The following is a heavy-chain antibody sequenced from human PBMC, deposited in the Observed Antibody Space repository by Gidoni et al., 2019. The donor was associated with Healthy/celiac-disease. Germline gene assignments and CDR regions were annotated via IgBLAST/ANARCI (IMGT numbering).Heavy chain of an antibody. CDR2: INSDGSST. V-gene: IGHV3-74*01. D-gene: IGHD2-15*01. J-gene: IGHJ3*02. Sequence: EVQLVESGGGLVQPGGSLRLSCAASGFPFSSYWMHWVRQAPGKGLVWVSRINSDGSSTSYADSVKGRFTISRDNAKNTLYLQMNSLRAEDTAVYYCARAVVVVAATPSAFDIWGQGTMVTVSS. CDR3: ARAVVVVAATPSAFDI. CDR1: GFPFSSYW.